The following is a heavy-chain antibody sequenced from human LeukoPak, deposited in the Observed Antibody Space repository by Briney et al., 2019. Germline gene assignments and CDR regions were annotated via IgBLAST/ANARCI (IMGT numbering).Heavy chain of an antibody. CDR3: ARATFAVRGVIITGDY. Sequence: ASEKVSCKASGYTFTSYGISWVRQAPGQGLEWMGWISAYNGNTNYAQKLQGRVTMTTDTSTSTAYMELRSLRSDDTAVYYCARATFAVRGVIITGDYWGQGTLVTVSS. CDR2: ISAYNGNT. D-gene: IGHD3-10*01. V-gene: IGHV1-18*01. J-gene: IGHJ4*02. CDR1: GYTFTSYG.